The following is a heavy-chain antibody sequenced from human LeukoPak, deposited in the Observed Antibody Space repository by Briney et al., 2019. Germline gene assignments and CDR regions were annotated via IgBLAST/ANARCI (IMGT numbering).Heavy chain of an antibody. V-gene: IGHV1-69*06. J-gene: IGHJ4*02. D-gene: IGHD6-19*01. Sequence: SVKVSCKASGGTFSSYAISWVRQAPGQGLEWMGGIIPIFGTANYAQKFQGRVTITADKSTSTAYMELSSLRSEDTAVYYCARGGGSGWYDYFDYWGQGTLVTVSS. CDR2: IIPIFGTA. CDR3: ARGGGSGWYDYFDY. CDR1: GGTFSSYA.